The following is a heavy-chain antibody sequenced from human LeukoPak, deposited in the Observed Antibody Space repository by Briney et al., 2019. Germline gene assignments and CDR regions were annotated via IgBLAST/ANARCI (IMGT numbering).Heavy chain of an antibody. J-gene: IGHJ6*04. CDR3: ARSPTMVRGVPGV. V-gene: IGHV4-59*01. CDR1: GGSISSYY. CDR2: IYYSGST. Sequence: SETLSLTCTVSGGSISSYYWSWIRQPPGKGLEWIGYIYYSGSTNYNPSLKSRVTISVDTSKNQFSLKLSSVTAADTAVYYCARSPTMVRGVPGVWGKGTTVTISS. D-gene: IGHD3-10*01.